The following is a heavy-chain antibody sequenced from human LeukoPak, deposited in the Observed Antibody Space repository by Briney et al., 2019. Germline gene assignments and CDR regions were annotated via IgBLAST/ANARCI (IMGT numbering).Heavy chain of an antibody. CDR1: GFTFSNYP. V-gene: IGHV3-23*01. Sequence: TSGTLTLTCTASGFTFSNYPWIWVRRAPGKGLDSISSISGSDGRTYYTDSVKGRFTISRDNFKNILYLQMNSLRPEDTAVYYCAKVMSTTVSYWYGMDAWGQGTTVTVSS. D-gene: IGHD5/OR15-5a*01. CDR3: AKVMSTTVSYWYGMDA. CDR2: ISGSDGRT. J-gene: IGHJ6*02.